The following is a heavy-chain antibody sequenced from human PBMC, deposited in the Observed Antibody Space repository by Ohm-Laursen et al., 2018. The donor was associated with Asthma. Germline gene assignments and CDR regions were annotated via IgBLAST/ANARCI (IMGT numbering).Heavy chain of an antibody. CDR3: ARGNVEGLL. J-gene: IGHJ4*02. V-gene: IGHV3-74*01. CDR1: GFIFSDYF. Sequence: SLRLSCAASGFIFSDYFMHWVRQRPGEGLVWISHLFPDGRRTNYADSVRGRFTISRDDAQNTVYLQMHSLRVVDTAVYFCARGNVEGLLWGQGTLVTVSS. CDR2: LFPDGRRT.